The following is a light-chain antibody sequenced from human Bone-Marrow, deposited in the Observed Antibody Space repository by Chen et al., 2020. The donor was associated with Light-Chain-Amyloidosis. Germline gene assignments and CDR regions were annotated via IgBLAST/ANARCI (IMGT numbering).Light chain of an antibody. J-gene: IGLJ1*01. Sequence: QSALTQPAAVSGSAGQAINISCTGTSSEVGSYDHVARYKQHPGNAPKLMIYEVSNPPYGVSSRFSGSKSGNTVSMTSAELQDEDEAHYYCSSYTGVSTLLFGTGTKVTVL. CDR1: SSEVGSYDH. CDR2: EVS. V-gene: IGLV2-23*02. CDR3: SSYTGVSTLL.